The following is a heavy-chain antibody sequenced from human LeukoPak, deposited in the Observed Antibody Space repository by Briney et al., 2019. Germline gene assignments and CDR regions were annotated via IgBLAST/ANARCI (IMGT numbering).Heavy chain of an antibody. Sequence: GGSLRLSCAASGFTFDDYAMHWVRQAPGKGLEWVSGISWNSGGIGYADSVKGRFTISRDNAKNSLYLQMNGLRAEDTALYYCAKDSQWLVPAGAFDIWGQGTMVTVSS. CDR1: GFTFDDYA. J-gene: IGHJ3*02. CDR2: ISWNSGGI. CDR3: AKDSQWLVPAGAFDI. D-gene: IGHD6-19*01. V-gene: IGHV3-9*01.